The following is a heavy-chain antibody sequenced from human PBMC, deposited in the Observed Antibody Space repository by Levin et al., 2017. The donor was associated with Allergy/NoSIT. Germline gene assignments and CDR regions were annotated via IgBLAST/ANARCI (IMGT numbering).Heavy chain of an antibody. J-gene: IGHJ4*02. CDR1: GFSLNSYA. D-gene: IGHD5-24*01. V-gene: IGHV3-30*04. Sequence: GGSLRLSCAASGFSLNSYAMHWVRQPPGGGLEWLAVISYEGFNKFYADSVRGRFSISRDNLKNTVSLEMNSLRGDDTALYYCGRDRLDGAAWYPECSHWGQGTLVTV. CDR3: GRDRLDGAAWYPECSH. CDR2: ISYEGFNK.